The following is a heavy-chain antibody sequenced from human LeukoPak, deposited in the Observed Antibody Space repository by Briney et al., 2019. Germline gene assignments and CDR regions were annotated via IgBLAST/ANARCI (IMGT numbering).Heavy chain of an antibody. CDR1: GFTFSSHW. J-gene: IGHJ3*02. CDR3: ARDSLVGAALAFDI. Sequence: GGSVRLSCSASGFTFSSHWMHGLRQAPGRGRVWWARINSGGSSTSYADSVKGRFTISRDNAKTSLYLQMNSLRAEDMAVYYCARDSLVGAALAFDIWGQGTMVTVSS. D-gene: IGHD1-26*01. V-gene: IGHV3-74*01. CDR2: INSGGSST.